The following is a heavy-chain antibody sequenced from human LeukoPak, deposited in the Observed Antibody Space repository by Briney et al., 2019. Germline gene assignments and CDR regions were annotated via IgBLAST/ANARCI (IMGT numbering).Heavy chain of an antibody. V-gene: IGHV1-46*01. CDR3: ARERGGGSYSLDY. CDR1: GYTFTSYY. J-gene: IGHJ4*02. Sequence: ASVKVSCKASGYTFTSYYMHWVRQAPGQGLERMGIINPSGGSTSYAQKFQGRVTMTRDMSTSTVYMELSSLRSENTAVYYCARERGGGSYSLDYWGQGTLVTVSS. CDR2: INPSGGST. D-gene: IGHD1-26*01.